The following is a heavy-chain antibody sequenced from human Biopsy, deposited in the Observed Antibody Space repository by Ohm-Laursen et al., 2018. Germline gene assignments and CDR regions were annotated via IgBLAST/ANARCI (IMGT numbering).Heavy chain of an antibody. V-gene: IGHV4-59*01. CDR1: GGFISTYY. J-gene: IGHJ3*01. Sequence: TLSLTCPVSGGFISTYYWNWIRQPAGKALEWIGYISNRGSTNYNPSLRGRVTISVDTSKNQFSLKLSSVTAADTAVFFCARLYRLDDYWNDDPPDAFDVWGQGTRVTVSS. CDR2: ISNRGST. D-gene: IGHD3-3*01. CDR3: ARLYRLDDYWNDDPPDAFDV.